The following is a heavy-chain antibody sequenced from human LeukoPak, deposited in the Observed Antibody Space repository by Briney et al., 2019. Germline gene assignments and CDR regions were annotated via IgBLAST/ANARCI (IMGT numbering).Heavy chain of an antibody. D-gene: IGHD6-19*01. Sequence: SVKVSCKASGGTFSSYAISWVRQAPGQGLEWMGGIIPIFGTANYAQKFQGRVTITADESTSTAYMELSSLRSEDTAVYYCARDFWAVAGTRGFDYWGQGTLVTVSS. CDR1: GGTFSSYA. J-gene: IGHJ4*02. CDR2: IIPIFGTA. V-gene: IGHV1-69*13. CDR3: ARDFWAVAGTRGFDY.